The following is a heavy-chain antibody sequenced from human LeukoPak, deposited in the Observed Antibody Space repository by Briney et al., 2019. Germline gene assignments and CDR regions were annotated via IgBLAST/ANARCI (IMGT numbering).Heavy chain of an antibody. D-gene: IGHD2-21*01. CDR2: ISNDGSKK. Sequence: GGSLRLSCAASGFTFSSYAMPWVRQAPGKGLEWVAVISNDGSKKQYADSVKGRFTISRDNSKNTLYLQMNSLRAEDTDVYYCARDLAYCGGGECYSGDAFDIWGQGTMVTVSS. J-gene: IGHJ3*02. CDR3: ARDLAYCGGGECYSGDAFDI. V-gene: IGHV3-30*04. CDR1: GFTFSSYA.